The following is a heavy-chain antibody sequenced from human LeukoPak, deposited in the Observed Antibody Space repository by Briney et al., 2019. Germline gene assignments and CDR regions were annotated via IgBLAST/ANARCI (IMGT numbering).Heavy chain of an antibody. CDR2: IIPILGIA. Sequence: SVKVSCKASGYTFTSLDINWVRQAPGQGLEWMGRIIPILGIANYAQKFQGRVTITADKSTSTAYMELSSLRAEDTAVYYCAREDSGSNWFDPWGQGTLVTVSS. CDR3: AREDSGSNWFDP. V-gene: IGHV1-69*04. CDR1: GYTFTSLD. J-gene: IGHJ5*02. D-gene: IGHD6-19*01.